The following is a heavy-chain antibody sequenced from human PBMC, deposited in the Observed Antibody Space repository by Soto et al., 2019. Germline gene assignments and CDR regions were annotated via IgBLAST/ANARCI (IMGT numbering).Heavy chain of an antibody. CDR1: GGSFTGYY. V-gene: IGHV4-34*01. CDR2: IKDGGST. Sequence: QVQLQQWGAGLLKPSETLSLTCAANGGSFTGYYWSWVRQAPGKGLEWIGEIKDGGSTNYNPSLRSRVTISADTSKKQFSLKVTSVTAADTAVYYCARGQEGVVATHWDQGTLVTVSS. CDR3: ARGQEGVVATH. J-gene: IGHJ4*02. D-gene: IGHD2-15*01.